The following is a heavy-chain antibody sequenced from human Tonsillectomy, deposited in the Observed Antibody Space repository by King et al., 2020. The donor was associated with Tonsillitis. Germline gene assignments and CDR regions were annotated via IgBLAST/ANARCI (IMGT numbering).Heavy chain of an antibody. CDR3: ARDTGGWRTFDY. CDR1: GYSFTDYS. V-gene: IGHV1-2*06. D-gene: IGHD6-19*01. CDR2: INPDSGGA. J-gene: IGHJ4*02. Sequence: QLVQSGAEVKKPGASVKVSCQASGYSFTDYSIHWVRQALGQGLEWMGRINPDSGGADYALRFEGKVTMTRDTSIRSAYLELSSLRSDDTAVYFCARDTGGWRTFDYWGQGTLVTVSS.